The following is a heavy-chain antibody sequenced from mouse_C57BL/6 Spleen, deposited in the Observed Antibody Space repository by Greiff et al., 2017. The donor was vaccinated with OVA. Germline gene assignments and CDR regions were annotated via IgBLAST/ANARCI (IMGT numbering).Heavy chain of an antibody. J-gene: IGHJ3*01. CDR3: AKGANSSFAY. V-gene: IGHV1-69*01. D-gene: IGHD3-1*01. Sequence: QVQLKQPGAELVMPGASVKLSCKASGYTFTSYWMHWVKQRPGQGLEWIGEIDPSDSYTNYNQKFKGKSTLTVDKSSSTAYMQLSSLTSEDSAVYYCAKGANSSFAYWGQGTLVTVSA. CDR2: IDPSDSYT. CDR1: GYTFTSYW.